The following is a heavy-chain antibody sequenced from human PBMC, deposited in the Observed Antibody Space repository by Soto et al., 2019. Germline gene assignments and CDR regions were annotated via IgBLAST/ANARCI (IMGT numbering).Heavy chain of an antibody. CDR1: GGSFSGYY. V-gene: IGHV4-34*01. Sequence: QVQLQQWGAGLLKPSETLSLTCAVYGGSFSGYYWSWIRQPPGKGLEWIGEISHSGSTNYNPSLKSRVTISVDTSKNQFSLKLSSVTAADTAVYYCARGVGYFDWLLPGNWFDPWGQGTLVTVSS. D-gene: IGHD3-9*01. J-gene: IGHJ5*02. CDR3: ARGVGYFDWLLPGNWFDP. CDR2: ISHSGST.